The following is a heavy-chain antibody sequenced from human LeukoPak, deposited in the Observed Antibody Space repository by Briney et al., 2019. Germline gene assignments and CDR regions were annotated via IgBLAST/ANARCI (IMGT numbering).Heavy chain of an antibody. V-gene: IGHV4-39*01. J-gene: IGHJ4*02. CDR3: ARHAYCGGDCYSPPGFDY. D-gene: IGHD2-21*02. CDR2: IYYSGST. Sequence: LETLSLTCTVSGGSISSSSYYWGWIRQPPGKGLEWIGSIYYSGSTYYNPSLKSRVTISVDTSKNQFSLKLSSVTAADTAVYYCARHAYCGGDCYSPPGFDYWGQGTRVSVSS. CDR1: GGSISSSSYY.